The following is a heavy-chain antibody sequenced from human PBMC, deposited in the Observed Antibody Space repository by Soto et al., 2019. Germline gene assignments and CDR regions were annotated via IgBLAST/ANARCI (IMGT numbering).Heavy chain of an antibody. V-gene: IGHV3-74*01. CDR1: GFTFSRYW. J-gene: IGHJ6*02. CDR2: ISGDGSST. D-gene: IGHD5-18*01. CDR3: AREGGLRYSYSYEASYYYAMDV. Sequence: EVQLVESGGGLVQPGGSLRLSCAASGFTFSRYWMHWVRQAPGKGLVWVSRISGDGSSTSYADSVKGRFTISRDNAKKTLSLQMNSLRAEEKAVYYCAREGGLRYSYSYEASYYYAMDVWGQGTTVTVSS.